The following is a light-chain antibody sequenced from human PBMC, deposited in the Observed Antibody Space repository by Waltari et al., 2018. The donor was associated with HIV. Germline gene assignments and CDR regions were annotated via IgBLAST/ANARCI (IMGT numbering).Light chain of an antibody. V-gene: IGKV3-15*01. CDR1: QSIDNN. CDR2: GAS. Sequence: EKVMTQSPATLSVSPGERVTLSCRASQSIDNNLAWYQQKPGQAPRLLMYGASTRATGIPARFSGSGSGTEFTLTISSLQSEDFAVYYCQQYNNWPRTFGQGTKVEIK. CDR3: QQYNNWPRT. J-gene: IGKJ1*01.